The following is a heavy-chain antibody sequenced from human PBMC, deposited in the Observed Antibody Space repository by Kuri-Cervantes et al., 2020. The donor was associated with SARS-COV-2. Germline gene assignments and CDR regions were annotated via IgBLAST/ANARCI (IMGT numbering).Heavy chain of an antibody. V-gene: IGHV4-31*03. CDR1: GGSISSCYYY. CDR2: IHYRGDT. D-gene: IGHD6-19*01. CDR3: ASDSQWLGSYYGMDV. Sequence: LRLSCTVSGGSISSCYYYWSWIRQHPGKGLEWIGFIHYRGDTYYNPSLKTRVIISLDTSKNQFALRLSSVTAADTAEYYCASDSQWLGSYYGMDVWGQGTTVTVSS. J-gene: IGHJ6*02.